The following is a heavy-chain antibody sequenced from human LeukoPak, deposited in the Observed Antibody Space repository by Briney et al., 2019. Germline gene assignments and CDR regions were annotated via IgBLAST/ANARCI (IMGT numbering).Heavy chain of an antibody. J-gene: IGHJ6*02. CDR2: IFYSGST. D-gene: IGHD3-16*01. CDR1: GGSISSYY. Sequence: SETLSLTCTVSGGSISSYYWSWIRQPPGKGLEWIGNIFYSGSTNYNPSLKRRVTISVDTSKNQFSLKLSSVTAADTAVYYCARDRRIVWGKYGMDVWGQGTTVTVSS. CDR3: ARDRRIVWGKYGMDV. V-gene: IGHV4-59*01.